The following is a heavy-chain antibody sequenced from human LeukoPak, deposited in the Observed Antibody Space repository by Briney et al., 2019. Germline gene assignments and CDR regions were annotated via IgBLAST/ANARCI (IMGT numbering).Heavy chain of an antibody. V-gene: IGHV4-39*01. J-gene: IGHJ6*02. CDR3: ARVGLRTHLMDV. D-gene: IGHD3-3*01. CDR2: IYYSGST. Sequence: SETLSLTCTVSGGSISSSSYYWGWIRQPPGKGLEWIGSIYYSGSTYYNPSLKSRVTISVDTSKNQFSLKLSSVTAADTAVYYCARVGLRTHLMDVWGLGTTVTVSS. CDR1: GGSISSSSYY.